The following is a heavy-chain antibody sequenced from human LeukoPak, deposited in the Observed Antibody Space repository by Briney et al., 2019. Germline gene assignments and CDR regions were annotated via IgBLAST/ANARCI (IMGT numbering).Heavy chain of an antibody. V-gene: IGHV3-74*01. D-gene: IGHD3-10*01. J-gene: IGHJ4*02. CDR1: GFSFSTYW. CDR2: INSDGSST. CDR3: ASPSYYYGSGSYPG. Sequence: GGSLRLSCAASGFSFSTYWMHWVRQAPGKGLVWVARINSDGSSTNYADSVRGRFTISRDNAKNTLYLQMNSLRTEDTAVYYCASPSYYYGSGSYPGWGQGTLVTVSS.